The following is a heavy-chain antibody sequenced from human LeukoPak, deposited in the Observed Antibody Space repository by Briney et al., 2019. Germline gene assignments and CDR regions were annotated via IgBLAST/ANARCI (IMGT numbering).Heavy chain of an antibody. CDR2: IYYSGST. D-gene: IGHD1-26*01. CDR1: GGSISSSSYY. V-gene: IGHV4-39*01. J-gene: IGHJ4*02. CDR3: ARPSGSYPINYFDY. Sequence: SETLSLTCTVSGGSISSSSYYWGWIRQPPGKGLEWIGSIYYSGSTYYNPSLKSRVTISVDTSKNQFSLKLSSVTAADTAVYYCARPSGSYPINYFDYWGQGTLVTVSS.